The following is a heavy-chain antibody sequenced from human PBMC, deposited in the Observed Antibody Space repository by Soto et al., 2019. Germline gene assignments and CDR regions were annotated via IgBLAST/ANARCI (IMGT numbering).Heavy chain of an antibody. D-gene: IGHD5-12*01. CDR1: VFDFNTYT. J-gene: IGHJ4*02. CDR3: ARTPSGYDSAHSFHC. Sequence: VGSLRLSCAGSVFDFNTYTLNCVRHAPGKGLEWIASIAGPTPYIYYAGSVRGRFTISRDNAKNSLSLQMNSLRADDTGVYYCARTPSGYDSAHSFHCWGQATLCTVSS. V-gene: IGHV3-21*06. CDR2: IAGPTPYI.